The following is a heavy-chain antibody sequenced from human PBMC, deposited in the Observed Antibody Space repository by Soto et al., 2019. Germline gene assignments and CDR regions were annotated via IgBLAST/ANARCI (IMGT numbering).Heavy chain of an antibody. Sequence: PSETLSLTCTVSGGSISSCDYYWIWIRQPPWKGLDWIGYIYYSGSTYYNPSLKSRVTISVDTSKNQFSLKLSSVTAADTAVYYCASSRSTYDYYDSSGTTGWFDPWGQGTLVTVSS. CDR2: IYYSGST. V-gene: IGHV4-30-4*01. CDR3: ASSRSTYDYYDSSGTTGWFDP. J-gene: IGHJ5*02. D-gene: IGHD3-22*01. CDR1: GGSISSCDYY.